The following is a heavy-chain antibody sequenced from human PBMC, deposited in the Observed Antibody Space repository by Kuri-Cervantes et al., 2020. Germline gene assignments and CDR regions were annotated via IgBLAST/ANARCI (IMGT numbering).Heavy chain of an antibody. CDR3: AKDKGSGDIVVVVAATPLAYYYYYYGMDV. CDR1: GFTFSSYS. V-gene: IGHV3-9*01. J-gene: IGHJ6*02. CDR2: ISWNSGSI. Sequence: SLKISCAASGFTFSSYSMNWVRQAPGKGLEWVSGISWNSGSIGYADSVKGRFTISRDNAKNSLYLQMNSLRAEDTALYYCAKDKGSGDIVVVVAATPLAYYYYYYGMDVWGQGTTVTVSS. D-gene: IGHD2-15*01.